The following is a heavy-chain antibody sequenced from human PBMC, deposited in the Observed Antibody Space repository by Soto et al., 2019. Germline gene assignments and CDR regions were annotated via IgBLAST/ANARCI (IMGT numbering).Heavy chain of an antibody. CDR3: AHSLIPNWGSRGAFDY. J-gene: IGHJ4*02. CDR2: IYWDDDK. V-gene: IGHV2-5*02. Sequence: SGPTLVNPTQTLTLTCTFSGFSLSTSGVGVGWIRQPPGKALELLALIYWDDDKRYSPSLKSRLTITKDTSKNQVVLTMTNMDPVDTATYYCAHSLIPNWGSRGAFDYWGQGTLVTVSS. D-gene: IGHD7-27*01. CDR1: GFSLSTSGVG.